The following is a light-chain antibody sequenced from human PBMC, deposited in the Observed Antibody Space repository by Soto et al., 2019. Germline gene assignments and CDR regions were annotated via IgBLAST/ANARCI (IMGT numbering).Light chain of an antibody. CDR2: DAS. Sequence: DIHMTQSPSTLSASVGDRVTITCRASESINSWLAWYQQKPGKAPKVVIYDASNLESGVPSRFSGSGSGTEFTLTISSLQPDDFATYYCQHYNSYSEAFGQGTKVDI. CDR1: ESINSW. J-gene: IGKJ1*01. V-gene: IGKV1-5*01. CDR3: QHYNSYSEA.